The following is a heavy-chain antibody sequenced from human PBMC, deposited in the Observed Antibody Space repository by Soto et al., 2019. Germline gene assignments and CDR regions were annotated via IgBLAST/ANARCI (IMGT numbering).Heavy chain of an antibody. CDR3: ARGNSSWFDP. Sequence: SETLSLTCTVSGGSISSYYWSWIRQPPGKGLEWIGYIYYSGSTNYNPSLKSRVTIPVDTSKNHFPLKLSSVTAADTAVYYSARGNSSWFDPWGQGTLVTVSS. CDR2: IYYSGST. CDR1: GGSISSYY. V-gene: IGHV4-59*01. J-gene: IGHJ5*02.